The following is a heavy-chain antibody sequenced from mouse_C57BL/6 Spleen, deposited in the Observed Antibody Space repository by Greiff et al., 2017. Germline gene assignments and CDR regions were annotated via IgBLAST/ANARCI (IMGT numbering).Heavy chain of an antibody. Sequence: EVQVVESGGGLVKPGGSLKLSCAASGFTFSDYGMHWVRQAPEKGLEWVAYISSGSSTIYYADTVKGRFTISRVNAKNTLFLQMTSLRSEDTAMYYCARPVYYGNYGFAYWGQGTLVTVSA. CDR1: GFTFSDYG. CDR3: ARPVYYGNYGFAY. D-gene: IGHD2-1*01. J-gene: IGHJ3*01. CDR2: ISSGSSTI. V-gene: IGHV5-17*01.